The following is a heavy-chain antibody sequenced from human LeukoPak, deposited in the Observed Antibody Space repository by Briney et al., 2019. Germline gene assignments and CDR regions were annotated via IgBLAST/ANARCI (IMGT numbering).Heavy chain of an antibody. D-gene: IGHD6-13*01. CDR3: AKDRDSNSWYPFW. Sequence: PGGSLRLSCAASGFTFSNYAMTWVRQAPGKGLEWVSSISGSTGSTYYADSVKGRFTTSRDNSKNTLYLQMNSLRAEDTAVYYCAKDRDSNSWYPFWWGQGTLVTVSS. J-gene: IGHJ4*02. CDR2: ISGSTGST. CDR1: GFTFSNYA. V-gene: IGHV3-23*01.